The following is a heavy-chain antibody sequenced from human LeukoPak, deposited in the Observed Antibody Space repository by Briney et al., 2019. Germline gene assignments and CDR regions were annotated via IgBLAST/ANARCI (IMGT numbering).Heavy chain of an antibody. V-gene: IGHV3-23*01. CDR3: AKSLNPYEITIPLF. D-gene: IGHD3-9*01. Sequence: GGSLRLSCAASGFTFSSYGMSWVRQAPGKGLEWVSAISGSGGSTYYADSVKGRFTISRDNSKNTLYLQMNSLRAEDTAVYYCAKSLNPYEITIPLFWGQGTLVTVSS. CDR2: ISGSGGST. J-gene: IGHJ4*02. CDR1: GFTFSSYG.